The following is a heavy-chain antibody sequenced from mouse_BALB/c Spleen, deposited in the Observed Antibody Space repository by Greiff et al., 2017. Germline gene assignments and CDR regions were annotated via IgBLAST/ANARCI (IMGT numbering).Heavy chain of an antibody. CDR3: AGDEGCGNSAWFAY. CDR1: GFTFSDYY. CDR2: ISDGGSYT. V-gene: IGHV5-4*02. Sequence: EVMLVESGGGLVKPGGSVKLSCAASGFTFSDYYMYWVRQTPEKRLEWVATISDGGSYTYYPDSVKGRFTISRDNAKNNLYLQMSRLTSEDTAVYYGAGDEGCGNSAWFAYWGQGTLVTVSA. D-gene: IGHD2-1*01. J-gene: IGHJ3*01.